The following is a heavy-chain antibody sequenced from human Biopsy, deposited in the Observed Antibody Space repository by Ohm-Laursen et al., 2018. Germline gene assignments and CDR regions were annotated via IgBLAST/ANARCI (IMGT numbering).Heavy chain of an antibody. J-gene: IGHJ6*02. CDR1: GFTFNNYG. V-gene: IGHV3-30*02. D-gene: IGHD5-18*01. Sequence: SLRLSCTASGFTFNNYGMQWVRQAPGKGLEWAAFIFYDGSNTYYADSVKGRFTISRDNSRDTLYLQMSSLRAEDTAVYYCAKDRYNYTPIGGFSMDVWGQGTTVTVSS. CDR2: IFYDGSNT. CDR3: AKDRYNYTPIGGFSMDV.